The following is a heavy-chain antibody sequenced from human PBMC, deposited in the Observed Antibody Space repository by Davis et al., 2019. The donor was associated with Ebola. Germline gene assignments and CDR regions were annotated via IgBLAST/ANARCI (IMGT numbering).Heavy chain of an antibody. CDR2: INSDGSST. Sequence: GESLKISCAASGFTFSSYWMHWVRQAPGKGLVWVSRINSDGSSTSYADSVKGRFTISRDNAKNTLYLQMNSLRAEDTAVYYCARVGTHYDFWSGYYTDYYYYGMDVWGQGTTVTVSS. V-gene: IGHV3-74*01. CDR1: GFTFSSYW. CDR3: ARVGTHYDFWSGYYTDYYYYGMDV. D-gene: IGHD3-3*01. J-gene: IGHJ6*02.